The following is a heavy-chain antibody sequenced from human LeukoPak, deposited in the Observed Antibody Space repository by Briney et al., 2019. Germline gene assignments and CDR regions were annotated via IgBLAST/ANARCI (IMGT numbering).Heavy chain of an antibody. D-gene: IGHD4-17*01. J-gene: IGHJ6*02. Sequence: ASVKVSCKASGYTFTSYGISWVRQAPGQGLEWMGWISAYNGNTNYAQKLQGRVTMTTDTSTSTAYMELRSLRSDDTAVYYCASGSYYGDYYYGMDVWGQGTTVTVSS. V-gene: IGHV1-18*01. CDR2: ISAYNGNT. CDR1: GYTFTSYG. CDR3: ASGSYYGDYYYGMDV.